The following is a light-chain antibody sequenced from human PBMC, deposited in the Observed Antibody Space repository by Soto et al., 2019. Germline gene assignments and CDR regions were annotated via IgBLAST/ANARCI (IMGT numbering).Light chain of an antibody. J-gene: IGKJ4*01. CDR3: QQYDNWPLT. Sequence: EIVMTQSAATLSVSPGERATRSCRASQSVSSNLGWYQQKPGQSPRLLIYGASTRATGIPVRFSGSGSGTEFTLTISSLQSEDFAIYYCQQYDNWPLTFGGGTKVDIK. CDR2: GAS. V-gene: IGKV3D-15*01. CDR1: QSVSSN.